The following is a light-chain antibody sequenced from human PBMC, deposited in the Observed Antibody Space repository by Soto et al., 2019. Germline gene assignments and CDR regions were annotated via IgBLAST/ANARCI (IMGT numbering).Light chain of an antibody. CDR2: DAS. J-gene: IGKJ4*01. CDR1: QSISDY. V-gene: IGKV3-11*01. CDR3: QQRSDWPSA. Sequence: IVLTQSPDTLSLSPGETATLSCRASQSISDYLAWYQQKPGQAPRLLIYDASNRATGIPGRFSGSGSGTDFSLTIGSLEAEDFAIYYCQQRSDWPSAFGGGTRVEIK.